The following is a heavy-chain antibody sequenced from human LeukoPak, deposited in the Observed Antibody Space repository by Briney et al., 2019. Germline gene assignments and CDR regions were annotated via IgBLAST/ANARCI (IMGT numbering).Heavy chain of an antibody. CDR3: AKDLPYSSSWYFFDY. CDR1: GFIFSSYW. D-gene: IGHD6-13*01. Sequence: GGSLRLSCAASGFIFSSYWMAWVRQAPGKGLEWVANIKEDGSDKNYVDSVKGRFTISRDNAKNSLYLQMNSLRAEDTALYYCAKDLPYSSSWYFFDYWGQGTLVTVSS. J-gene: IGHJ4*02. CDR2: IKEDGSDK. V-gene: IGHV3-7*03.